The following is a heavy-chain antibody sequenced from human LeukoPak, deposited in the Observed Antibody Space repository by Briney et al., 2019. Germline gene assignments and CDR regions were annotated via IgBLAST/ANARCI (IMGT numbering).Heavy chain of an antibody. Sequence: GGSLRLSCAVSGFTFSSYSMNWVRQAPGKGLEWVSYISSSGSTIYYADSVKGRFTISRDSAKSSLYLQMNSLRAEDTAVYYCSGRLDYWGQGTLVTVSS. D-gene: IGHD6-19*01. CDR1: GFTFSSYS. CDR3: SGRLDY. V-gene: IGHV3-48*01. J-gene: IGHJ4*02. CDR2: ISSSGSTI.